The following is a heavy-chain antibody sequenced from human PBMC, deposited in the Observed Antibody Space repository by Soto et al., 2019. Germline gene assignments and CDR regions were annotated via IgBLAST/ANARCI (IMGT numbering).Heavy chain of an antibody. Sequence: SETVSLTCAVSGGSISSGGYSWSWIRQPPGKGLEWIGYIYHSGSTYYNPSLKSRVTISVDRSKNQFSLKLSSVTAADTAVYYCARVSGSRPMTYYFDYWGQGTLVTVSS. CDR3: ARVSGSRPMTYYFDY. J-gene: IGHJ4*02. V-gene: IGHV4-30-2*01. D-gene: IGHD1-26*01. CDR1: GGSISSGGYS. CDR2: IYHSGST.